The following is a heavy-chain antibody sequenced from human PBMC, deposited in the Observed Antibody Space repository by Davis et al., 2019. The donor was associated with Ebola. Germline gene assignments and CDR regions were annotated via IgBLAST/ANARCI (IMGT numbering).Heavy chain of an antibody. CDR1: GFTFSSHW. J-gene: IGHJ4*02. CDR3: ATKQGDY. CDR2: INTDGGST. Sequence: PGGSLRLSCAASGFTFSSHWMHWVRQTPGKGLVWVSRINTDGGSTSYADSVKGRFTVSRDNAKNTLFLQMNSLRAEDTAVYYCATKQGDYWGQGTLVTVSS. V-gene: IGHV3-74*01.